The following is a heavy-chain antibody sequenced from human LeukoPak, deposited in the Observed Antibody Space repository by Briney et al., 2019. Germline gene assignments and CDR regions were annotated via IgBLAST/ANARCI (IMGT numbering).Heavy chain of an antibody. D-gene: IGHD3-10*01. CDR3: TKSGGLGSYYTAYFDY. V-gene: IGHV3-30*18. CDR1: GFTFTIYG. Sequence: PGRSLRLSCAASGFTFTIYGMHWVRQAPGKGLEWVAVISYDGSNKYYADSVKGRFTISRDSAKNSLYLQMNSLELEDTALYYCTKSGGLGSYYTAYFDYWGQGTLVTVSS. CDR2: ISYDGSNK. J-gene: IGHJ4*02.